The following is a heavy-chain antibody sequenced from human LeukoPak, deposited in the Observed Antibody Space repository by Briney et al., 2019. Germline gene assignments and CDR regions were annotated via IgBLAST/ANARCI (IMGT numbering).Heavy chain of an antibody. D-gene: IGHD2-15*01. CDR1: GYTFTNYY. CDR2: INPSGGST. J-gene: IGHJ3*02. Sequence: ASVKVSCKASGYTFTNYYMHWVRQAPGQGLEWMGMINPSGGSTTYAQRFQGRVTMTRDTSTSTLYMDLSSLRSEDTAVYYCARERGTTYCTGGSCYSSGGDDASDIWGQGTMVNVFS. V-gene: IGHV1-46*03. CDR3: ARERGTTYCTGGSCYSSGGDDASDI.